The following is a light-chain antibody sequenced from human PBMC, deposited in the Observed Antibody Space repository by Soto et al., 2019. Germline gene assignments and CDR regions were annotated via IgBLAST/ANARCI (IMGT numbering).Light chain of an antibody. J-gene: IGLJ1*01. V-gene: IGLV2-23*01. CDR1: SSDVGSYNL. CDR2: EGS. CDR3: CSYAGSSTFPYV. Sequence: QSVLTQPASVSGSPGQSITISCTGTSSDVGSYNLVSWYQQHPGEAPKLMIYEGSKRPSGVSNRFSGSKSGNTASLTISGLQAEDEADYYCCSYAGSSTFPYVFGTGTRSPS.